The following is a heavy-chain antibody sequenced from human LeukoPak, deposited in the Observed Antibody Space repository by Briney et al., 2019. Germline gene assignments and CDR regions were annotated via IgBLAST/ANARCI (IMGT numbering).Heavy chain of an antibody. CDR1: GFTFSYYD. CDR2: ISGSGGGT. V-gene: IGHV3-23*01. CDR3: AKKGQDIVVVPGAIEDY. D-gene: IGHD2-2*01. J-gene: IGHJ4*02. Sequence: PGGSLRLSCAASGFTFSYYDMSWVRQAPGKGLEWVSAISGSGGGTYYADSVKGRFTISRDNHKNTLYLQMNSLRAEDTAVYYCAKKGQDIVVVPGAIEDYWGQGTLVTVSS.